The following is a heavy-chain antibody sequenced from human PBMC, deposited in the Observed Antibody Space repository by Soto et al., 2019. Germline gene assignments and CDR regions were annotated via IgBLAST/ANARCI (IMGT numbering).Heavy chain of an antibody. V-gene: IGHV3-7*03. D-gene: IGHD2-15*01. CDR3: ASRGDSVEWWIGRYFDY. Sequence: SQRVLNVDFGCTIRGPWLSWVGQDPRTRLKWVATIKQDGREKYYVDPMKGRFTISRDNAKNSLNLQMNSLRAEDTAVYYCASRGDSVEWWIGRYFDYWGQGTLVTVS. J-gene: IGHJ4*02. CDR1: GCTIRGPW. CDR2: IKQDGREK.